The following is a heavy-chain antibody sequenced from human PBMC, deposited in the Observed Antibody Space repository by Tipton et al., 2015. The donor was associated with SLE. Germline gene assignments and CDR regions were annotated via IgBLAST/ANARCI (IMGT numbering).Heavy chain of an antibody. V-gene: IGHV3-23*01. D-gene: IGHD2-2*01. Sequence: SLRLSCAASGFTFNRFAMSWVRQAPGKGLEWVSSISGSGDRITYADSMKGRFSISRDNSKNSLYLLMNSLRAEDTAVYYCGIVPGWGQGTLVTVSS. CDR1: GFTFNRFA. J-gene: IGHJ4*02. CDR3: GIVPG. CDR2: ISGSGDRI.